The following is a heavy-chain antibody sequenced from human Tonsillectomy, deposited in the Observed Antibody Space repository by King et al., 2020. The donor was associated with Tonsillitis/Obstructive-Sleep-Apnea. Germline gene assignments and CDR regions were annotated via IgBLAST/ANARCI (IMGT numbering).Heavy chain of an antibody. V-gene: IGHV3-9*01. CDR2: ISWNSATI. CDR3: AKDLIKATSGNPGDAFYI. Sequence: VQLVESGGGLVQPGRSLRLSCAASGFTFDEFPMYWVRQTPGKGLEWVSGISWNSATIHYADSVKGRFTISRDNAKNSLYLQMNSLRAEDTAMYYCAKDLIKATSGNPGDAFYIWGQGTMVTVSS. J-gene: IGHJ3*02. CDR1: GFTFDEFP. D-gene: IGHD6-13*01.